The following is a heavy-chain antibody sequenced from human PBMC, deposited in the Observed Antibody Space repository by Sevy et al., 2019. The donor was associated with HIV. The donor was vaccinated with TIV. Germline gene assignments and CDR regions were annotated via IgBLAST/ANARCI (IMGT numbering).Heavy chain of an antibody. CDR3: AKMQGGSYNYYGMDV. D-gene: IGHD1-26*01. CDR2: ISHDGSEK. V-gene: IGHV3-30*18. Sequence: GGSLRLSCAASGFIFSTYDIHWVRQAPGKGLEWVAVISHDGSEKYYADSVRGRFTISRDNSKNTLYLQMNSLRVEDTAIYYCAKMQGGSYNYYGMDVWGQGTTVTVSS. CDR1: GFIFSTYD. J-gene: IGHJ6*02.